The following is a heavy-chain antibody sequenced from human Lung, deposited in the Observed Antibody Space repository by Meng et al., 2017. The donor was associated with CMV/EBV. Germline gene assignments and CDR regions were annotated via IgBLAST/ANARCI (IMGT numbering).Heavy chain of an antibody. CDR2: IWFERSNQ. Sequence: QGGGVGGGGVQVRGSWKLSCAASGFYFINCGIDVARQGQGEGLGLVSVIWFERSNQNFGDSVKVRVTISSDNANNTLYLQMNRQRTEDKAAYYCARGEVPAIIDYWGQGTLVTVSS. D-gene: IGHD2-2*01. V-gene: IGHV3-33*01. J-gene: IGHJ4*02. CDR1: GFYFINCG. CDR3: ARGEVPAIIDY.